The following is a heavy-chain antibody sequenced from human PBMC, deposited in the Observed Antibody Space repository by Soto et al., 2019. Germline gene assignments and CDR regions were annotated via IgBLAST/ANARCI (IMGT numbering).Heavy chain of an antibody. D-gene: IGHD3-9*01. Sequence: SETLSLTCAVYGVSFSGYYWSWIRQPPGKGLEWIGEINRSGSTNYNPSLKSRVTISVDTSKNQFSLKLSSVTAADTAVYYCARISRYFDRQVNFDYCGHGTLVTVSS. CDR2: INRSGST. CDR1: GVSFSGYY. V-gene: IGHV4-34*01. CDR3: ARISRYFDRQVNFDY. J-gene: IGHJ4*01.